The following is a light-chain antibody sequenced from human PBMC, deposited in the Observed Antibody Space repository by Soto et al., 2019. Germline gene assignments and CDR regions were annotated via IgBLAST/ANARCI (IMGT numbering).Light chain of an antibody. V-gene: IGKV1-6*01. CDR1: QDIRDD. CDR2: AAS. CDR3: LHYYNYPQT. J-gene: IGKJ1*01. Sequence: AIQMTPSPSSLSASVVDRVTITCRSSQDIRDDLSWYQQRPGRAPKLLLFAASRLEGGVPSRFSGSYSGRDFTLTISGLQPDDFATYYCLHYYNYPQTFGQGTKVDIK.